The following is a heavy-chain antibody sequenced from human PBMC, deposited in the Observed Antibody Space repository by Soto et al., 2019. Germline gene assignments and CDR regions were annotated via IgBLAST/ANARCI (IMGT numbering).Heavy chain of an antibody. CDR1: GGTFSNDI. Sequence: ASVKVSCKTSGGTFSNDIITWVRQAPGQGLEWMGVIFPNGDRTSYAQSFQGRVTMTRDTSTSTDQMELSSLTCEDTAVYFCAREAPSTGAFDIWGQGTMVT. D-gene: IGHD2-8*02. J-gene: IGHJ3*02. V-gene: IGHV1-46*01. CDR2: IFPNGDRT. CDR3: AREAPSTGAFDI.